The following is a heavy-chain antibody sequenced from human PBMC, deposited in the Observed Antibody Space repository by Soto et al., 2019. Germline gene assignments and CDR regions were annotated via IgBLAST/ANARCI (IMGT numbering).Heavy chain of an antibody. CDR2: LSGSGGST. CDR3: ARGFSAGKGSPPDY. Sequence: PGGSLRLSCAASGFSFIKYAMSWVRQAPGEGLEWVSGLSGSGGSTSSADSVKGRFAISRDNSRNTLYLQMNSLRDGDTAIYYCARGFSAGKGSPPDYWGQGTLVTVSS. D-gene: IGHD3-10*01. J-gene: IGHJ4*02. CDR1: GFSFIKYA. V-gene: IGHV3-23*01.